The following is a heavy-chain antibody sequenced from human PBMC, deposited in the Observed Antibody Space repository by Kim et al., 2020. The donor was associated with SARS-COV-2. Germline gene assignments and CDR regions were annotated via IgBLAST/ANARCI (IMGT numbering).Heavy chain of an antibody. J-gene: IGHJ3*02. CDR3: PTSSVVPAPFDI. V-gene: IGHV3-15*01. D-gene: IGHD2-2*01. Sequence: DYAAPVKVRFTISRADSKNTLYLQMNSLKTEDTAVYYCPTSSVVPAPFDIWGQGTMVTVSS.